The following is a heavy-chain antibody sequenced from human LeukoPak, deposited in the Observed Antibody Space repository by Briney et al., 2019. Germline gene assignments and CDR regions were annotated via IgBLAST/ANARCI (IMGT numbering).Heavy chain of an antibody. Sequence: SETLSLTCTASGGSISSSSYYWGWIRQPPGKGLEWIGSIYYSGSTYYNPSLKSRVTISVDTSKNQFSLKLSSVTAADTAVYYCARQLGVVVATYWGQGTLVTVSS. D-gene: IGHD2-15*01. CDR2: IYYSGST. V-gene: IGHV4-39*01. CDR1: GGSISSSSYY. CDR3: ARQLGVVVATY. J-gene: IGHJ4*02.